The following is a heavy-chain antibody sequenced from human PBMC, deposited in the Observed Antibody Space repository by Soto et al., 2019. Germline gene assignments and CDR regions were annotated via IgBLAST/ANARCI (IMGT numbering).Heavy chain of an antibody. J-gene: IGHJ4*02. Sequence: QVQLQESGPGQVKPSQTLSLTCTVSGGSISSGGYYWSWIRQHPGKGLEWIGYIYYSGSTYYNPCPNSRLTVALATSNNQFSLKLSSVTAADTAVYYGARGDGSSGSYRGYRWGQGTLVTVSS. V-gene: IGHV4-31*03. CDR3: ARGDGSSGSYRGYR. CDR2: IYYSGST. D-gene: IGHD3-10*01. CDR1: GGSISSGGYY.